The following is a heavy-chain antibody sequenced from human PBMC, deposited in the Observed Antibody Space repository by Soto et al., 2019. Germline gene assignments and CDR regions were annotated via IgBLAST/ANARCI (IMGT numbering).Heavy chain of an antibody. CDR3: AKDFMGGGANTSFYLDF. V-gene: IGHV3-9*01. Sequence: EVQLVESGGGLVQPGRSLRLSCAASGFTFDDYAMHWVRQAPGKGLEWVSGISWNSGSIGYADSVKGRFTISRDNAKNSLDPQMNSLRAEDKAFYYWAKDFMGGGANTSFYLDFRGQGSLVTVSS. CDR2: ISWNSGSI. J-gene: IGHJ4*02. D-gene: IGHD3-16*01. CDR1: GFTFDDYA.